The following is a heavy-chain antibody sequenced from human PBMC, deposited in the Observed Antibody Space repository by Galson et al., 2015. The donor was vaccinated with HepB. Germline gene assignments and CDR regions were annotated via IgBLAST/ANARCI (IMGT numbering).Heavy chain of an antibody. V-gene: IGHV3-21*01. CDR3: ARDFRLYGGNPNWFDP. J-gene: IGHJ5*02. CDR1: GFTFSSYS. Sequence: SLRLSCAASGFTFSSYSMNWVRQAPGKGLEWVSSISSSSSYIYYADSVKGRFTISRDNAKNSLYLQMNSLRAEDTAVYYCARDFRLYGGNPNWFDPWGQGTLVTVSS. CDR2: ISSSSSYI. D-gene: IGHD4-23*01.